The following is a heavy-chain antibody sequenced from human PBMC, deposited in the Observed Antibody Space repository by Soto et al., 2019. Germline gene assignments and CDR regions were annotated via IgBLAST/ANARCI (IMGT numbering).Heavy chain of an antibody. V-gene: IGHV3-30*02. J-gene: IGHJ6*02. CDR1: GFTLDNYG. D-gene: IGHD3-10*01. CDR2: IWYDGRKT. Sequence: GGSLRLSCAASGFTLDNYGMHWVRQAPGKGLEWVALIWYDGRKTFYADSVKGRFTISRDSPHNALFLDLSSLRGDDTAVYFCAKDRGSWDYYYGMDAWGQGTTVTVSS. CDR3: AKDRGSWDYYYGMDA.